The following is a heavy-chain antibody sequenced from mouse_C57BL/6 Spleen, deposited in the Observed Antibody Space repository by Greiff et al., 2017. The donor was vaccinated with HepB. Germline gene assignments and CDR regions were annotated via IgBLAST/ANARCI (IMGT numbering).Heavy chain of an antibody. CDR2: IYPGSGNT. V-gene: IGHV1-76*01. CDR1: GYTFTDYY. Sequence: VQLQQSGAELVRPGASVKLSCKASGYTFTDYYINWVKQRPGQGLEWIARIYPGSGNTYYNEKFKGKATLTAEKSSSTAYMQISSLTSEDSAVYFCARDLAYWGQGTLVTVSA. CDR3: ARDLAY. J-gene: IGHJ3*01.